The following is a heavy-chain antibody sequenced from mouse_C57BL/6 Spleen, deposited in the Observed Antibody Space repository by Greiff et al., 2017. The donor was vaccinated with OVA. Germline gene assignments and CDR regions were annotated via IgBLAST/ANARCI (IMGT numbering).Heavy chain of an antibody. CDR3: ARSGGYYYGSSRGYYAMDY. J-gene: IGHJ4*01. CDR1: GFSLSTSGMG. V-gene: IGHV8-12*01. CDR2: IYWDDDK. Sequence: QVTLKESGPGILQSSQTLSLTCSFSGFSLSTSGMGVSWIRQPSGKGLEWLAHIYWDDDKRYNPSLKSRLTISKDTSRNQVFLKITSVDTADTATYYCARSGGYYYGSSRGYYAMDYWGQGTSVTVSS. D-gene: IGHD1-1*01.